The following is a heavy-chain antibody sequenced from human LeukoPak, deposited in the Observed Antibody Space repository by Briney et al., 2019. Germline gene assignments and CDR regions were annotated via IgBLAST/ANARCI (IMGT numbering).Heavy chain of an antibody. V-gene: IGHV3-74*01. D-gene: IGHD3-3*01. Sequence: PGGSLRLSCAASGFTFSSYWMHWVRQAPGKGLVWVSRINSDGSSTSYADSVKGRSTISRDNAKNTLYLQMNSLRAEDTAVYYCARVLDYDFWSGYYNYFDYWGQGPLVTVSS. J-gene: IGHJ4*02. CDR2: INSDGSST. CDR3: ARVLDYDFWSGYYNYFDY. CDR1: GFTFSSYW.